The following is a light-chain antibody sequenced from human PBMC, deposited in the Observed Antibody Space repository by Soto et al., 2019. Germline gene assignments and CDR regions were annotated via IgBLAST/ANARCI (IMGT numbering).Light chain of an antibody. J-gene: IGKJ1*01. V-gene: IGKV3-20*01. CDR3: QQYGSSRT. Sequence: EILMTQSPATLSVSPGERLTLSCRAGQGVTTNLAWYQQKRGQAPRLLIYGASRRATGIPDRFSGSGSGTDFTLAITRLEPEDFAVYYCQQYGSSRTFGQGTKVDIK. CDR2: GAS. CDR1: QGVTTN.